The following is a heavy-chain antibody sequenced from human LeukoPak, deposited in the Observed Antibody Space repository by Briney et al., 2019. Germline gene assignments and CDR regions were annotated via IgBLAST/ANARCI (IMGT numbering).Heavy chain of an antibody. D-gene: IGHD4-11*01. Sequence: GESLMISCNGSGYSFTSSWIGWVRQMPGKGLEWMGIIYPGDSDTRYRPSFQGQVTISADKSISTAYLQWSSLKASDTAIYYCARRSIVTPYFDYWGQGKLVTVSS. J-gene: IGHJ4*02. CDR1: GYSFTSSW. V-gene: IGHV5-51*01. CDR2: IYPGDSDT. CDR3: ARRSIVTPYFDY.